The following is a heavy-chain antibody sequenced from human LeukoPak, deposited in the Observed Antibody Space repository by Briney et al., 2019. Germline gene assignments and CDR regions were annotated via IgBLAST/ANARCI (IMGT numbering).Heavy chain of an antibody. V-gene: IGHV3-48*02. CDR3: ARDSFAAVEGPPDY. J-gene: IGHJ4*02. CDR1: GFTFSSYS. Sequence: PGRSLTLSCAASGFTFSSYSMNWVRQAPGEGLEWVSYISSSSSTIYYADSVKGRFTISRDNAKNSLYLQMNSLRDEDTAVYYCARDSFAAVEGPPDYWGQGTLVTVSS. CDR2: ISSSSSTI. D-gene: IGHD6-19*01.